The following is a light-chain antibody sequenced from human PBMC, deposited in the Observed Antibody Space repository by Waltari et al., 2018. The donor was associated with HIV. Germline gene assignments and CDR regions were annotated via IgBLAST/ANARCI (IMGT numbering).Light chain of an antibody. Sequence: EMVLTQSRATMSSSPVERATLSCRASQSIAAYLAWYQQKPGQAPRLLISDASNRATGVPARFSGSGSGTDFTLTISSLEPEDFAVYYCQQRTNWLFGGGTKVEIK. V-gene: IGKV3-11*01. CDR3: QQRTNWL. CDR2: DAS. CDR1: QSIAAY. J-gene: IGKJ4*01.